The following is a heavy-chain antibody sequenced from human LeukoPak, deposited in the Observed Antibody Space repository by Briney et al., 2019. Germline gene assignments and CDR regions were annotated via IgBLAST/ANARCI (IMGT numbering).Heavy chain of an antibody. CDR3: AKDEDARPMYFQH. Sequence: GGTLRLSCAASGFTFSSYDVSWVRQSPGKGLEWVSAICGSGGSIHYADSVKGRFTISRDNSKNTLYLQMNTLRAEDTAVYYCAKDEDARPMYFQHWGQGTLVTVSS. V-gene: IGHV3-23*01. CDR2: ICGSGGSI. J-gene: IGHJ1*01. D-gene: IGHD2-2*01. CDR1: GFTFSSYD.